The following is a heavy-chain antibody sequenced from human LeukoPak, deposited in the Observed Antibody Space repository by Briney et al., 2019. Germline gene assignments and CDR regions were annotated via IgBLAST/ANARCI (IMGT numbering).Heavy chain of an antibody. V-gene: IGHV3-15*01. Sequence: GGSLRLSCAASGFTFSNAWMSWVRQAPGKGLEWVGRIKSKTDGGTTDYAAPVKGRFTISRDDSKNTLYLQMNSLKTEDTAVYYCTTGSGRYYDSSGYYWDAFDIWGQGTMVTVSS. D-gene: IGHD3-22*01. CDR1: GFTFSNAW. CDR3: TTGSGRYYDSSGYYWDAFDI. CDR2: IKSKTDGGTT. J-gene: IGHJ3*02.